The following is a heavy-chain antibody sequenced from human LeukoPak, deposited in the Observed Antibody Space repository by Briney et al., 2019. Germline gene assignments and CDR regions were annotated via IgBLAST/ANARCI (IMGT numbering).Heavy chain of an antibody. CDR2: ISGSGGST. V-gene: IGHV3-23*01. CDR1: GFTFSTYA. D-gene: IGHD6-19*01. CDR3: AKDDHGGSGWRDYYDY. J-gene: IGHJ4*02. Sequence: PGGSLRLSCAASGFTFSTYAMSWVRQAPGKGLERVSAISGSGGSTYYADTVKGRFTISRDNSRNTLSLQMNSLRAEDTAVYYCAKDDHGGSGWRDYYDYWGQGTLVTVSS.